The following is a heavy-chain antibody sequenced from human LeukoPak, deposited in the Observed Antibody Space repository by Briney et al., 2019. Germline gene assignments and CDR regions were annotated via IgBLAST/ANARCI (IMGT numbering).Heavy chain of an antibody. CDR2: IYPGDSDT. CDR3: ARGDYYDSSGLDY. Sequence: KDGESLKISCKGSGYSFTSYWIGLVRQMPGEGLEWMGIIYPGDSDTRYSPSFQGQVTISADKSISTAYLQWSRLKASDTAMYYCARGDYYDSSGLDYWGQGTLVTVSS. J-gene: IGHJ4*02. CDR1: GYSFTSYW. V-gene: IGHV5-51*01. D-gene: IGHD3-22*01.